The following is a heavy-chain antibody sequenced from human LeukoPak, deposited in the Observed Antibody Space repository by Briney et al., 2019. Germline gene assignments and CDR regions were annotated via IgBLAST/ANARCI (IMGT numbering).Heavy chain of an antibody. CDR2: ISAYNGNT. CDR3: ARSDDSSGYYVDY. J-gene: IGHJ4*02. Sequence: ASVKVSCKASGYTFTSYGISWVRQAPGQGLEWMGWISAYNGNTNYAQKFQGRVTMTRDTSISTAYMELSRLRSDDTAVYYCARSDDSSGYYVDYWGQGTLVTVSS. D-gene: IGHD3-22*01. V-gene: IGHV1-18*01. CDR1: GYTFTSYG.